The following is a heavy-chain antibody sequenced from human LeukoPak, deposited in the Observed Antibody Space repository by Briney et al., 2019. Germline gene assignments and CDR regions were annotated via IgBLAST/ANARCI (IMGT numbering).Heavy chain of an antibody. CDR3: YYYDSSGFYPQTKIVY. V-gene: IGHV3-23*01. CDR1: GFSFSTYF. CDR2: ITGSGANT. D-gene: IGHD3-22*01. J-gene: IGHJ4*02. Sequence: GGSLRLSCAGSGFSFSTYFMNWVRQAPGKGLEWVSGITGSGANTYYADSVKGRFTLYRDNSKNTLYLRMNNLRAEDTAVYYCYYYDSSGFYPQTKIVYWGQGTLVTVSS.